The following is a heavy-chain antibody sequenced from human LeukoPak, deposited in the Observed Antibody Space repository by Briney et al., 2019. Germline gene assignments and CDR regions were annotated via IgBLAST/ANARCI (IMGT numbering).Heavy chain of an antibody. V-gene: IGHV3-9*01. CDR1: GFTLEDYG. CDR2: ISSDSNYI. CDR3: VRSSVRGDPFDP. Sequence: GGSVRLSCAASGFTLEDYGMQWVRHAPGKGLEWVSGISSDSNYIHYADSVKGRFTISRDNAKNFLYLQMNSLRPEDTGLYYCVRSSVRGDPFDPWGQGILVTVSS. D-gene: IGHD3-10*02. J-gene: IGHJ5*02.